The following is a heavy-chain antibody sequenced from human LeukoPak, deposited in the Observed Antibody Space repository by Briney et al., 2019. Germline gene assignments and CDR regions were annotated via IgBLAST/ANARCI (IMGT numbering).Heavy chain of an antibody. J-gene: IGHJ4*02. Sequence: GGSLRLSCAASGFILSRYWMSLVRQAPGKGLEWVANIKQDGSETYYVDSVKGRFTIFRDNTKNSLYLQMNSLRAEDTAVYYCASRGGSAQPPPADYWGQGTLVTVSS. D-gene: IGHD1-26*01. V-gene: IGHV3-7*01. CDR1: GFILSRYW. CDR2: IKQDGSET. CDR3: ASRGGSAQPPPADY.